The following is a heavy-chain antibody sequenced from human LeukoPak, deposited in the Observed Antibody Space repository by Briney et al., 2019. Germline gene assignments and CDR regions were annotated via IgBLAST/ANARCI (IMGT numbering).Heavy chain of an antibody. D-gene: IGHD5-12*01. CDR3: ARHRDGYRDYFDY. J-gene: IGHJ4*02. CDR2: IKQDGSET. Sequence: PGGSLRLSCAASGFTFSNYWMSWVRQAPGKGPEWVANIKQDGSETDCVDSVKGRFTISRDNAKNSLFLQMSSLRPEDTAVYYCARHRDGYRDYFDYWGQGTLVTVSS. V-gene: IGHV3-7*01. CDR1: GFTFSNYW.